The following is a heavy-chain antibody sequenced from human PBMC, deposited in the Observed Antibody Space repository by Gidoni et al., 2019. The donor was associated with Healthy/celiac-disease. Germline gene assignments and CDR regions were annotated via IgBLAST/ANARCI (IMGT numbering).Heavy chain of an antibody. J-gene: IGHJ5*02. D-gene: IGHD2-8*01. CDR1: GYTLTELS. Sequence: QVQLVQSGAEVKKPGASVKVSCKVSGYTLTELSMHWVRQAPGKGLEWMGGFDPEDGETIYAQKFQGRVTMTEDTSTDTAYMELSSLRSEDTAVYYCASPLYCTNGVCYRANWFDPWGQGTLVTVSS. V-gene: IGHV1-24*01. CDR2: FDPEDGET. CDR3: ASPLYCTNGVCYRANWFDP.